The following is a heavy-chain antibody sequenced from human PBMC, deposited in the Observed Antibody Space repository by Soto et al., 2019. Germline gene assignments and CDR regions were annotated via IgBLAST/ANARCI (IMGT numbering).Heavy chain of an antibody. J-gene: IGHJ4*02. CDR1: GDSISAYS. CDR3: AREENLGRWLQPLAF. V-gene: IGHV4-59*01. D-gene: IGHD5-12*01. Sequence: SETLSLTCTVSGDSISAYSWSWVRQPPGKGLEWIGNIHYNGNTKYNPSLKSRVTMSVDTSKNQFSLKLISVTAADTAKYFCAREENLGRWLQPLAFWGQGTLVTVSS. CDR2: IHYNGNT.